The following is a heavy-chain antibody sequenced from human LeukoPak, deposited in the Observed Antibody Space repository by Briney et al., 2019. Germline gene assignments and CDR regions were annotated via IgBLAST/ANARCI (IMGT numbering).Heavy chain of an antibody. Sequence: ASVKVSCKASGYTFSGYYIHWVRQAPGQGLEWLGWINPNSGGTNYAQKFQGRVTMTRDTSISIAYMELNRLRSDDTAVYYCAKNVLPGSGSYYYGLDVWGQGTTVTVSS. J-gene: IGHJ6*02. V-gene: IGHV1-2*02. D-gene: IGHD3-10*01. CDR2: INPNSGGT. CDR3: AKNVLPGSGSYYYGLDV. CDR1: GYTFSGYY.